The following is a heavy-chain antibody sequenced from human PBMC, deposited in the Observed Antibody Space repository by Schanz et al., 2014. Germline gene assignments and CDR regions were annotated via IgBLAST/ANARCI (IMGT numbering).Heavy chain of an antibody. CDR1: GFGFDDYA. CDR2: ITRQGTT. CDR3: AKDHPSSGWPAFDV. Sequence: EVQLLESGGGLVQPGGSLRLSCAASGFGFDDYAMSWVRQAPGKGLEWVSGITRQGTTYYADFVKGRFSISRDLSSNTLYLQMNSLRADDSAIYYCAKDHPSSGWPAFDVWGQGTQVTVSS. D-gene: IGHD6-19*01. J-gene: IGHJ4*02. V-gene: IGHV3-23*01.